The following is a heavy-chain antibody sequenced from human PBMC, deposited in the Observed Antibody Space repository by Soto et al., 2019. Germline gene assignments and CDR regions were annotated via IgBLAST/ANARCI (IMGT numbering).Heavy chain of an antibody. CDR1: GDSVSSNTAS. CDR2: TYFRSKWYN. Sequence: SQTLSLTCAISGDSVSSNTASWNWIRQSPSRGLEWLGRTYFRSKWYNDYAVSVKSRIIINPDTSNTQFSLQLNSVTPEDTAVYFCAKGDNLGPKTGYAFDPWGQGIMVTVSS. D-gene: IGHD5-12*01. CDR3: AKGDNLGPKTGYAFDP. J-gene: IGHJ5*02. V-gene: IGHV6-1*01.